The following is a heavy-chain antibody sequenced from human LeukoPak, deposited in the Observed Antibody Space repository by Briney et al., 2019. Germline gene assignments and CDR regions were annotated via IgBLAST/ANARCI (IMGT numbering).Heavy chain of an antibody. CDR1: GGSISSYY. CDR2: IYYSGST. D-gene: IGHD6-19*01. V-gene: IGHV4-59*01. CDR3: ARVVKQWLVRGFRFDP. Sequence: SETLSLTCTVSGGSISSYYWSWIRQPPGKGLEWIGYIYYSGSTNYNPSLKSRVTISVDTSKSQFSLKLSSVTAADTAVYYCARVVKQWLVRGFRFDPWGQGTLVTVSS. J-gene: IGHJ5*02.